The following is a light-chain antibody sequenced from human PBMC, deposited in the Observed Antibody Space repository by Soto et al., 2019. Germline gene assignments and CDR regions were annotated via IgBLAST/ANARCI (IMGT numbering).Light chain of an antibody. Sequence: DIQMTQSPSSLSASVGDRVTITCQASQDIKNYLNWYQQKPGKAPNLLIYDASNMKTGVPSRFSGSVSGTHFTFTISTLQPEDIATYYCQHYDHLHPHAFGGGTKVEIK. CDR1: QDIKNY. CDR2: DAS. J-gene: IGKJ4*01. CDR3: QHYDHLHPHA. V-gene: IGKV1-33*01.